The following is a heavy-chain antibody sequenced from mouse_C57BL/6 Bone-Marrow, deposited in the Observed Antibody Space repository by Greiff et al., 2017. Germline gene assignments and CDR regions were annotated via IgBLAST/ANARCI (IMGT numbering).Heavy chain of an antibody. CDR1: GFTFSSYG. J-gene: IGHJ1*03. V-gene: IGHV5-6*01. Sequence: EVKLMESGGDLVKPGGSLKLSCAASGFTFSSYGMSWVRQTPDKRLEWVATISSGGSYTYYPDSVKGRFTISRDNAKNTLYLQMSSLKSEDTAMYYCARGGNGWYFDVWGTGTTVTVSS. CDR2: ISSGGSYT. CDR3: ARGGNGWYFDV. D-gene: IGHD2-1*01.